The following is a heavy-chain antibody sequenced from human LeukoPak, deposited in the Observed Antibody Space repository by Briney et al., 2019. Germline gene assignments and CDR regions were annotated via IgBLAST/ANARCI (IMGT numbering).Heavy chain of an antibody. CDR1: GGSISSYY. Sequence: SSETLSLTCTVSGGSISSYYWSWIRQPPGKGLEWIGYIYYSGSTKYNPSLKNRVTISVDTSKNQFSLNLSSVTAADTAVYYCARVRDILTGYPDLWGQGTLVTVSS. CDR2: IYYSGST. CDR3: ARVRDILTGYPDL. V-gene: IGHV4-59*01. D-gene: IGHD3-9*01. J-gene: IGHJ5*02.